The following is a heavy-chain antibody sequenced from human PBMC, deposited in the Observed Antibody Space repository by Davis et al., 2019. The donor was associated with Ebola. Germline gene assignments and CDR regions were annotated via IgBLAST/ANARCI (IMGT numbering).Heavy chain of an antibody. CDR1: GFTFSSYG. V-gene: IGHV3-33*01. J-gene: IGHJ5*02. CDR2: IWYDGSNK. Sequence: GESLKISCAASGFTFSSYGMHWVRQAPGKGLEWVAVIWYDGSNKYYADSVKGRFTISRDNSKNTLYLQMNSLRAEDTAVYYCARGATVTTTDLWGQGTLVTVSS. D-gene: IGHD4-17*01. CDR3: ARGATVTTTDL.